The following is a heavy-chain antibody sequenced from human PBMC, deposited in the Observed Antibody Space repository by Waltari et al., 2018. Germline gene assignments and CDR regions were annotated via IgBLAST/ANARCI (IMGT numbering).Heavy chain of an antibody. J-gene: IGHJ4*02. D-gene: IGHD1-1*01. V-gene: IGHV3-7*03. Sequence: EVQLVESGVGLVQPGGSRRLSCVASGFTFPGYWLSWVRRAPGKGLECVANINQGGSDKNYVDSVKGRFTISRDNAKNSLYLQMNSLRAEDTAVYYCARTGDDYWGQGTLVTVSS. CDR1: GFTFPGYW. CDR2: INQGGSDK. CDR3: ARTGDDY.